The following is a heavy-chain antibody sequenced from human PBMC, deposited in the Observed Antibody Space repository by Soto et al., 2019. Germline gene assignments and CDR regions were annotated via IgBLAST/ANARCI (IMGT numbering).Heavy chain of an antibody. CDR3: ARGSYYDSGSYLRNPTPWFDP. J-gene: IGHJ5*02. Sequence: ASVKVSCKVSGYTITCISLCWVRHSHGKGLEWMGGFDPEDGETIYAQKFQGRVTMTEDTSTSTAYMELRSLRSDDTAVYYCARGSYYDSGSYLRNPTPWFDPWGQGTL. CDR1: GYTITCIS. V-gene: IGHV1-24*01. D-gene: IGHD3-10*01. CDR2: FDPEDGET.